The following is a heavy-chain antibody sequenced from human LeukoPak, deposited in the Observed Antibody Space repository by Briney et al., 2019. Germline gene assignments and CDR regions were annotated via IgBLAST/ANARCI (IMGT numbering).Heavy chain of an antibody. D-gene: IGHD2-15*01. J-gene: IGHJ6*04. CDR1: GYTFTSYY. Sequence: ASVKVSCTASGYTFTSYYMHWVRQAPGQGLEWMGIINPSGVSTSYAQKFQGRVTMTRDTSTSTVYMELSSLRSEDTAVYYCARDGGYCSGDSCSTYYYYGMDVWGKGTTVTVSS. CDR2: INPSGVST. V-gene: IGHV1-46*01. CDR3: ARDGGYCSGDSCSTYYYYGMDV.